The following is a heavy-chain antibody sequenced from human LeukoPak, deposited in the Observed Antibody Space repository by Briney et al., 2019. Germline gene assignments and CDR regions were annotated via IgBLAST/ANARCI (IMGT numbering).Heavy chain of an antibody. CDR2: IYTGCST. D-gene: IGHD4-23*01. V-gene: IGHV3-53*01. CDR3: ERDNYGGNLDY. CDR1: RFPHSRCY. J-gene: IGHJ4*02. Sequence: GVSQSLLCAACRFPHSRCYMIGARGARGKGRVGVSDIYTGCSTYFADSVKGRFTLSRDNSKNTLYLKINSLRAGDTRVYFCERDNYGGNLDYWVEGTLLSVS.